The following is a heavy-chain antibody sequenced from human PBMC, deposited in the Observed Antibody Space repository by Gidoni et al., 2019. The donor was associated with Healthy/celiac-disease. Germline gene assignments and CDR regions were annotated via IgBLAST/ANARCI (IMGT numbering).Heavy chain of an antibody. J-gene: IGHJ4*02. D-gene: IGHD4-17*01. CDR1: GGTCSSYA. Sequence: QVQLVQSGAEVKKPGSSVKVSCKASGGTCSSYAISWVRQATGQVLEWMGGIIPIFGTANDAQKFQGRVTITADEATSTAYMELSSLRSEDTAVYYCASSGSDYLSLGYWGQGTLVTVSS. CDR3: ASSGSDYLSLGY. V-gene: IGHV1-69*01. CDR2: IIPIFGTA.